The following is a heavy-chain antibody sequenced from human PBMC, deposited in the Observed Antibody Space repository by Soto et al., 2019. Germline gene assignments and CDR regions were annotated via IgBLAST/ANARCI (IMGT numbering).Heavy chain of an antibody. CDR1: GGSISSYY. D-gene: IGHD3-10*01. CDR2: IYYSGST. Sequence: SETLSLTCTVSGGSISSYYWSWIRQPPGKGLEWIGYIYYSGSTNYNPSLKSRVTISVDTSKNQFSLKLSSVTAADTAVYYCARDGSAMVRGRRYYYYYYMDVWGKGTTVTVSS. V-gene: IGHV4-59*01. J-gene: IGHJ6*03. CDR3: ARDGSAMVRGRRYYYYYYMDV.